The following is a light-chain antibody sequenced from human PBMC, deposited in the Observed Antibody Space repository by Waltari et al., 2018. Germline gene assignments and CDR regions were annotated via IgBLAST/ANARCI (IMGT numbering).Light chain of an antibody. CDR2: KAS. V-gene: IGKV1-5*03. CDR3: QQYNGYWT. Sequence: DIQMTQSPSTLSASVGDRVTITCRASQSISSWLAWYQQKPGTAPKLLIYKASTLESGVPSRFSGSGSGTEFALTSNSLQPDDFATYYCQQYNGYWTFGQGTKVKIK. CDR1: QSISSW. J-gene: IGKJ1*01.